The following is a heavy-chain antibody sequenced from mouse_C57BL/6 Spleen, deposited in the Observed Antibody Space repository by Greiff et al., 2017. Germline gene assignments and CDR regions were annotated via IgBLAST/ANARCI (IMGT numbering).Heavy chain of an antibody. CDR2: IYPGSGST. CDR3: ARSGYGNFSWFAY. CDR1: GYTFTSYW. D-gene: IGHD2-10*02. J-gene: IGHJ3*01. Sequence: QVQLQQSGAELVKPGASVKMSCKASGYTFTSYWITWVKQRPGQGLEWIGDIYPGSGSTNYNEKFKSKATLTVDTSSSTAYMQLSSLTSEDSAVYYCARSGYGNFSWFAYWGQGTLVTVSA. V-gene: IGHV1-55*01.